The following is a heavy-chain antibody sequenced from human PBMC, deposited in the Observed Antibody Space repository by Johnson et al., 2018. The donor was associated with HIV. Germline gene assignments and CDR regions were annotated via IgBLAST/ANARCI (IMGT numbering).Heavy chain of an antibody. CDR1: GFTFSSYT. CDR3: GVADYGGPDAFDI. J-gene: IGHJ3*02. CDR2: ITWNGGST. D-gene: IGHD4-23*01. Sequence: VQLVESGGGVVRPGRSLRLSCVASGFTFSSYTMHWVRQAPGKGLEWVSLITWNGGSTYYADFVKGRFTISRDNSKNSLYLQMNSLRTEDTALYYCGVADYGGPDAFDIWGQGTMVTVSS. V-gene: IGHV3-43*01.